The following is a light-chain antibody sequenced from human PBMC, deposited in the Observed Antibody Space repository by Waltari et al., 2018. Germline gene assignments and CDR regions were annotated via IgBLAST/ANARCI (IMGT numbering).Light chain of an antibody. V-gene: IGKV1-5*03. CDR1: QSISNY. Sequence: DIQMTQSPSTLSASVRDTITISCRASQSISNYLAWYQQKPGKAPKLLIYKASSSGSGVPSRFSGSGSGTEFTLTISSLQPDDFATYYCQRYNTYSSFGQGTKLEIK. J-gene: IGKJ2*03. CDR2: KAS. CDR3: QRYNTYSS.